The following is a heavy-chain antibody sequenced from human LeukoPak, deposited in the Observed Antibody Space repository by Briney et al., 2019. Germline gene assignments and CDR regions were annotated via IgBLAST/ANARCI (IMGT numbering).Heavy chain of an antibody. D-gene: IGHD6-19*01. V-gene: IGHV3-23*01. CDR3: AKPTAVAGDAFDI. CDR2: VGGRGGST. CDR1: GFTFSSYA. Sequence: GGSLRLSCAASGFTFSSYAMSWVRQAPGEGLEWVSAVGGRGGSTYDADSVKGRFTISREHSKHTLYLKMTSLRAEDTAVYYCAKPTAVAGDAFDIWGQGTMVTVSS. J-gene: IGHJ3*02.